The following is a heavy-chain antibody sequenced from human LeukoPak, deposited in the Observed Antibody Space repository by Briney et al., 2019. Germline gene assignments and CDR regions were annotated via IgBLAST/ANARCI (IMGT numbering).Heavy chain of an antibody. CDR1: GVTFSSYS. Sequence: GGALRLSCAASGVTFSSYSMNWGRQAPGKGLECVSSISSSISDIYYADSVKGRFTISIDNAKNSLYLQMNSLRAADTAVYYCAELGITMIGGVWGKGTTVTISS. V-gene: IGHV3-21*01. CDR3: AELGITMIGGV. D-gene: IGHD3-10*02. CDR2: ISSSISDI. J-gene: IGHJ6*04.